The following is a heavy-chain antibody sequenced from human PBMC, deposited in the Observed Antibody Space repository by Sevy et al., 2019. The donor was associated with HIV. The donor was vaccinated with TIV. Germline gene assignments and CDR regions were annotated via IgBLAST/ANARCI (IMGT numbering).Heavy chain of an antibody. D-gene: IGHD6-19*01. CDR3: AREAVYYLDS. J-gene: IGHJ4*02. CDR1: GFTFSDYH. CDR2: ISSRGSTE. Sequence: GGSLRLSCEASGFTFSDYHMTWIRQAPGKGLEWVAYISSRGSTEHYADSVKGRFTISRDNVKNSLYLQMDSLRGEDTAVYYCAREAVYYLDSWGQGSLVTVSS. V-gene: IGHV3-11*01.